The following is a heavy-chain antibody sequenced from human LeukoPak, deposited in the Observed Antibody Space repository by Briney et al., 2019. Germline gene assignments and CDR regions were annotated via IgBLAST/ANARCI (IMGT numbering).Heavy chain of an antibody. CDR2: IYYSGST. D-gene: IGHD3-22*01. J-gene: IGHJ4*02. V-gene: IGHV4-39*07. CDR3: AREILYDSTGYYL. Sequence: SETLSLTCIVSGGSISSSSYYWGWIRQPPGKGLEWIGSIYYSGSTYYNPSLKSRVTISIDTSKNQFSLRLRSVTAADTAVYYCAREILYDSTGYYLWGQGTVVTVSS. CDR1: GGSISSSSYY.